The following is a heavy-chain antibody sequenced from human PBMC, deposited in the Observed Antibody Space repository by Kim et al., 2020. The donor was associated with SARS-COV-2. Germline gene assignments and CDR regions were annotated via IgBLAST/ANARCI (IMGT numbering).Heavy chain of an antibody. CDR1: GYTFTSYG. CDR2: ISAYNGNT. D-gene: IGHD3-22*01. V-gene: IGHV1-18*04. Sequence: ASVKVSCKASGYTFTSYGISWVRQAPGQGLEWMGWISAYNGNTNYAQKLQGRVTMTTDTSTSTAYMELRSLRSDDTAVYYCARGWPYYYDSSGYKVYYYYGMDVWGQGTTVTVSS. J-gene: IGHJ6*02. CDR3: ARGWPYYYDSSGYKVYYYYGMDV.